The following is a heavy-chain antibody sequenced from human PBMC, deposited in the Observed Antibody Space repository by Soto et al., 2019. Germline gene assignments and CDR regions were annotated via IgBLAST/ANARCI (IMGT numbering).Heavy chain of an antibody. CDR3: AKESPGYCSSTSCYSNWYFDL. D-gene: IGHD2-2*02. CDR1: GFTFSSYA. Sequence: EVQLLESGGGLVQPGGSLRLSCAASGFTFSSYAMSWVRQAPGKGLEWVSAISGSGGSTYYADSVKGRFTISRDNSKTTLYLQMNSLRAEDTAVYYCAKESPGYCSSTSCYSNWYFDLWGRGTLVTVSS. CDR2: ISGSGGST. V-gene: IGHV3-23*01. J-gene: IGHJ2*01.